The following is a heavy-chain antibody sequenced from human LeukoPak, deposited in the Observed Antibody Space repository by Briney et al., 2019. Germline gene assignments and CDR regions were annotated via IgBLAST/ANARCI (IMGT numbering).Heavy chain of an antibody. CDR3: AAGSSSIVVY. J-gene: IGHJ4*02. CDR1: GGSFSGYY. V-gene: IGHV4-34*01. CDR2: INHSGST. Sequence: SETLSLTCAVYGGSFSGYYWSWIRQPPGKGLEWIGEINHSGSTNYNPSLKSRVTISVDTSKNQFSLKLSSVTAADTAVYYCAAGSSSIVVYWGQGTLVTVSS. D-gene: IGHD6-6*01.